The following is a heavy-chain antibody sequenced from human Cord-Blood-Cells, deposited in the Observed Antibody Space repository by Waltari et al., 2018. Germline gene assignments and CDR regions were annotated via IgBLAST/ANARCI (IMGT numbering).Heavy chain of an antibody. J-gene: IGHJ4*02. CDR3: ARVGAYYDFWSGYDY. CDR1: GGSFSGYY. D-gene: IGHD3-3*01. Sequence: QVQLQQWGAGLLKPSETLSLTCAVYGGSFSGYYWRWIRQPPGKGLEGIGEINHSGSTNYNPSLKSRVTISVDTSKNQFSLKLSSVTAADTAVYYCARVGAYYDFWSGYDYWGQGTLVTVSS. CDR2: INHSGST. V-gene: IGHV4-34*01.